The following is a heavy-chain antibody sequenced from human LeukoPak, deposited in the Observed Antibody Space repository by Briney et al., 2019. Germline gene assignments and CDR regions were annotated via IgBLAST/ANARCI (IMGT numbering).Heavy chain of an antibody. D-gene: IGHD5-18*01. J-gene: IGHJ4*02. Sequence: GGSLRLSCAASGFTFSNAWMSWVRQAPGKGLEWVGRIKSKTDGGTTDYAAPVKGRFTISRDDSKNTLYLQMNSLKTEDTAVYYCARAPVDTAMEPGFDYWGQGTLVTVSS. CDR1: GFTFSNAW. CDR3: ARAPVDTAMEPGFDY. CDR2: IKSKTDGGTT. V-gene: IGHV3-15*01.